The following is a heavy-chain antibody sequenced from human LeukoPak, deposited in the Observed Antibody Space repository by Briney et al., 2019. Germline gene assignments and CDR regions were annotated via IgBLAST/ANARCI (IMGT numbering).Heavy chain of an antibody. V-gene: IGHV3-53*01. D-gene: IGHD2-21*01. J-gene: IGHJ4*02. CDR1: GFTVSRNY. Sequence: GGSLRLSCAASGFTVSRNYMSWVRQAPGKGLEWVSVLYSDGSTYHADSVRGRFTISRDSSKNTLYLQMNSLRAEDAAVYYCAKAPVTSCRGAYCYPFDYWGQGTLVTVSS. CDR2: LYSDGST. CDR3: AKAPVTSCRGAYCYPFDY.